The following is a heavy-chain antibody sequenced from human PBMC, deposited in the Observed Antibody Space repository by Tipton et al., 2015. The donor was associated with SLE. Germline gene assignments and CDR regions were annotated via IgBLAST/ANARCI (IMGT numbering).Heavy chain of an antibody. J-gene: IGHJ6*02. CDR3: ARASSVSRIVVLRPAGGVDDHRSGDYYYYFGMDV. D-gene: IGHD2-15*01. Sequence: TLSLTCTVSGGFISSGSYYWSWIRQPAGKGLEWIGHIHTSENTNYNPSLKSRVTISVDTSKNQFSLKLSSVTAADTAVYYCARASSVSRIVVLRPAGGVDDHRSGDYYYYFGMDVWGQGTTVTASS. CDR2: IHTSENT. CDR1: GGFISSGSYY. V-gene: IGHV4-61*09.